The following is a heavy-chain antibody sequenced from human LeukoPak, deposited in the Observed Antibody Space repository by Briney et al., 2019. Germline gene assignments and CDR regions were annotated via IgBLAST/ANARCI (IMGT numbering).Heavy chain of an antibody. Sequence: ASVKVSCKASGYTFTGYYMHWVRQAPGQGLEWMGWINSNSGGTNYAQKFQGRVTMTRDTSISTAYMELSRLRSDDTAVYYCARGHYGDYDRPPPDYWGQGTLVTVSS. CDR1: GYTFTGYY. V-gene: IGHV1-2*02. J-gene: IGHJ4*02. CDR3: ARGHYGDYDRPPPDY. CDR2: INSNSGGT. D-gene: IGHD4-17*01.